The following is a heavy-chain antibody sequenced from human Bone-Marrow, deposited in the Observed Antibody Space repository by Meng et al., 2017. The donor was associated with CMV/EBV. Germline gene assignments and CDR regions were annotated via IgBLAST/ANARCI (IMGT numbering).Heavy chain of an antibody. CDR2: IRSKANSYAT. Sequence: GESLKISCVASGFTFSGSAMHWVRQASGKGLEWVGRIRSKANSYATAYAASVKGRFTISRDDSKNTAYLQMNSLKTEDTAVYYCARDQGAIKEYGMDVWGQGTTVTVSS. CDR3: ARDQGAIKEYGMDV. D-gene: IGHD2-2*02. J-gene: IGHJ6*02. CDR1: GFTFSGSA. V-gene: IGHV3-73*01.